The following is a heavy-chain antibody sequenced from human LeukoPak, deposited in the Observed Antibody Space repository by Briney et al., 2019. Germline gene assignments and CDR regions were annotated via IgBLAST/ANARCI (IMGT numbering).Heavy chain of an antibody. J-gene: IGHJ4*02. CDR1: GFTFSSYA. Sequence: GGSLRLSCAASGFTFSSYAMSWVRQAPGKGLEWVSAISGSGGSTYYADSVKGRFTISRDNSKNTLYLQMNSLRAEDTAVYYCAKVPRTVVGATTYYFDYWGQGTLVTVSS. CDR3: AKVPRTVVGATTYYFDY. V-gene: IGHV3-23*01. CDR2: ISGSGGST. D-gene: IGHD1-26*01.